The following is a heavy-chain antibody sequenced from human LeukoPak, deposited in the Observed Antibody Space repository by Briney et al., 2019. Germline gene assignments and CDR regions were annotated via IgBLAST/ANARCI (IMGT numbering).Heavy chain of an antibody. Sequence: GGSLRLSCAASGFTFSSYSMNWVRQAPGKGLEWVSYISSSSSTIYYADSVKGRFTISRDNAKNSLYLQMNSLRAEDTAVYYCARDPRKWELLYWGQGTLVTVSS. CDR2: ISSSSSTI. CDR1: GFTFSSYS. D-gene: IGHD1-26*01. CDR3: ARDPRKWELLY. J-gene: IGHJ4*02. V-gene: IGHV3-48*01.